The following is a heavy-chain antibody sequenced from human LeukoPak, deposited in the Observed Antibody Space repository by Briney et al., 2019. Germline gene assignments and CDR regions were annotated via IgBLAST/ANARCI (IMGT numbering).Heavy chain of an antibody. D-gene: IGHD6-19*01. V-gene: IGHV1-69*06. CDR3: ARDQGAGIAVAGTGYNWFDP. Sequence: GSSVKVSGKASGGTFSSYAISWVRQAPGQGLKWMGGIIPIFGTANYAQKFQGRVTITADKSTSTAYMELSSLRSEDTAVYYCARDQGAGIAVAGTGYNWFDPWGQGTLVTVSS. CDR1: GGTFSSYA. CDR2: IIPIFGTA. J-gene: IGHJ5*02.